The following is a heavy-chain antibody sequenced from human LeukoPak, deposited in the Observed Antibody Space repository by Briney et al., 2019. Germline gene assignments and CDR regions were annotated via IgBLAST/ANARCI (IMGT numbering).Heavy chain of an antibody. CDR2: ISSSSSYI. CDR1: S. D-gene: IGHD2-2*01. Sequence: SMNWVRQAPGKGLEWVSCISSSSSYIYYADSVKGRFTISRDNAKNSLYLQMNSLRAEDTAVYYCARRYCTTTNCYGFDDWGQGTLVTVSS. CDR3: ARRYCTTTNCYGFDD. J-gene: IGHJ4*02. V-gene: IGHV3-21*01.